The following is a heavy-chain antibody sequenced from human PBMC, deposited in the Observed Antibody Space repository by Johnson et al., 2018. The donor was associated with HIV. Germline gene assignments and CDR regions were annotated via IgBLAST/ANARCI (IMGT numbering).Heavy chain of an antibody. CDR1: GFTFSSHA. Sequence: QVQLVESGGGVVQPGRSLRLSCAASGFTFSSHAMHWVRQAPGKGLEWVAFISFDGTSKYYADSVKGRFTISRDNSKNTLYLQMNSLRAEDTGVYYCTKGGGHSSSDHDAFSIWGQGTMVTVSS. CDR3: TKGGGHSSSDHDAFSI. D-gene: IGHD6-6*01. V-gene: IGHV3-30*04. CDR2: ISFDGTSK. J-gene: IGHJ3*02.